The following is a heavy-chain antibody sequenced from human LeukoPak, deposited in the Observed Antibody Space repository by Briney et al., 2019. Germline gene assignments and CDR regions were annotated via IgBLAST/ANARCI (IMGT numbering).Heavy chain of an antibody. J-gene: IGHJ4*02. CDR2: IGTAGDT. CDR1: GFTFSSYD. CDR3: ARGGWFGELSLQYDY. V-gene: IGHV3-13*01. Sequence: PGGSLRLSCAASGFTFSSYDMHWVRQATGKGLEGVSAIGTAGDTYYPGSVKGRFTISRENAKNSLYLQMNSLRAGDTAVYYCARGGWFGELSLQYDYWGQGTLVTVSS. D-gene: IGHD3-10*01.